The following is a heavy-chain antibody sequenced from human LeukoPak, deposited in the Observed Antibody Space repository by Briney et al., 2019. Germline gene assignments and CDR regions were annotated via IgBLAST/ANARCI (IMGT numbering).Heavy chain of an antibody. CDR3: ASGRATVDY. Sequence: PPGTLSLTCTVSGGSISSNSYYWGWIRQPPGKGLEWIGSFYYSGSTNYNPSLKSRVTIPVDTSKNQFSLKLNSVTTTDTAVYYCASGRATVDYWGQGTLVTVSS. V-gene: IGHV4-39*07. CDR2: FYYSGST. D-gene: IGHD5-12*01. J-gene: IGHJ4*02. CDR1: GGSISSNSYY.